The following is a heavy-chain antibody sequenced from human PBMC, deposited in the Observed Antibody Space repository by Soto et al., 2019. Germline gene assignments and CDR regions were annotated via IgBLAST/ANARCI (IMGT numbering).Heavy chain of an antibody. J-gene: IGHJ5*02. D-gene: IGHD3-22*01. Sequence: SETLSLTCAVYGGSFSGYYWSWIRQPPGKGLEWIGEINHSGSTNYNPSLKSRVTISVDTSKNQFSLKLSSVTAADTAVYYCGKDRSGYYPWGQGTLVTVSS. CDR3: GKDRSGYYP. CDR2: INHSGST. V-gene: IGHV4-34*01. CDR1: GGSFSGYY.